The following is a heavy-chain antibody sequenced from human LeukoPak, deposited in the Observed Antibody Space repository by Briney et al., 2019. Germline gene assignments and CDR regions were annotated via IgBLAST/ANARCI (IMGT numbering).Heavy chain of an antibody. CDR1: GGSISSYY. Sequence: SETLSLTCTVSGGSISSYYWSWLRQPPGKGLEWVGYIYYSGSTNYNPSLKSRVTISVDTSKNQFTLKLSSVTSADTAVYYCARASDCSSTSCYPYYYYYVDVWGKGTTVTVSS. CDR2: IYYSGST. J-gene: IGHJ6*03. CDR3: ARASDCSSTSCYPYYYYYVDV. D-gene: IGHD2-2*01. V-gene: IGHV4-59*01.